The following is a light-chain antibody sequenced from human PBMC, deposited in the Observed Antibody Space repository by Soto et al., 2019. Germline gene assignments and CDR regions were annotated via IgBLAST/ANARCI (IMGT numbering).Light chain of an antibody. Sequence: AIQVTQPPSSLSASVGDRVTITCRASQDIKNDLGWYQQTPGKTPKLLIYAASTLQSGVPSRFSGSGSGTDFTLTIRSLEPEDSGTYYCLHDYTYPRTFGQGTKVDIK. V-gene: IGKV1-6*01. CDR2: AAS. CDR1: QDIKND. J-gene: IGKJ1*01. CDR3: LHDYTYPRT.